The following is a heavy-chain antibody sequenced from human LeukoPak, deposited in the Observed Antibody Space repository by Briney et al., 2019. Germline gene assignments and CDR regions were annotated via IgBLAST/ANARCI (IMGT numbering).Heavy chain of an antibody. J-gene: IGHJ4*02. CDR3: AKTPLTLFGVVTPRGRFDY. Sequence: PGGSLRLSCAASGFDFSTYAINWVRQAPGKGLEWVSSISTMSNYIFYGDSVKGRFTISRDNAKNSVYLQMNSLRPEDTAVYYCAKTPLTLFGVVTPRGRFDYWGQGTLVTVSS. CDR1: GFDFSTYA. CDR2: ISTMSNYI. V-gene: IGHV3-21*01. D-gene: IGHD3-3*01.